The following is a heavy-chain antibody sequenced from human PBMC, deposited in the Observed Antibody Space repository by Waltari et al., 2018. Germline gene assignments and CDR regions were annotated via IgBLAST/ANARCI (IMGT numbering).Heavy chain of an antibody. Sequence: QVQLQELGPGLVKPSATLSLTCTVSGGSISSYYWSWIRQPAGKGLEWIGRFYTSGRTTSHPSLDSLVTMLVDTSTTPFALTRRSVTVSDTAVYYCARDVLWTPYNWFDPWGQGTLVSVSS. V-gene: IGHV4-4*07. CDR2: FYTSGRT. J-gene: IGHJ5*02. CDR1: GGSISSYY. CDR3: ARDVLWTPYNWFDP. D-gene: IGHD2-21*01.